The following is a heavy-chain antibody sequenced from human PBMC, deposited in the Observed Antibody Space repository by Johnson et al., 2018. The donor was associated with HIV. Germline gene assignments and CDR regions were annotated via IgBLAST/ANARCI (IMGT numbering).Heavy chain of an antibody. Sequence: VQLVESGGGVVQPGRSLRLSCAASGFTFSSYGMSWVRQAPGKGLEWVANIKHDGSEQYYVDSVKGRFTISRDNSKNTLYLQMTSLRAEDTAVYYCARLRGAFDIWGQGTMVTVSS. CDR1: GFTFSSYG. J-gene: IGHJ3*02. CDR3: ARLRGAFDI. V-gene: IGHV3-7*04. CDR2: IKHDGSEQ.